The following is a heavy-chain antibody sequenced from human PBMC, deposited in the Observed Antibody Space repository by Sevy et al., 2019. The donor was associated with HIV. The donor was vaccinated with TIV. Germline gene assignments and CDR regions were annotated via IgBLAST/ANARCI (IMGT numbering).Heavy chain of an antibody. Sequence: GGSLRLSCAASGFTFSSYWMSWVRLAPGKGLEWVANIKQDGSEKYYVDSVKGRFTISRDNAKNSLYLQMNSLRAEDTAVYYCARETRMKWELLCCFDYWGQGTLVTVSS. CDR2: IKQDGSEK. CDR3: ARETRMKWELLCCFDY. D-gene: IGHD1-26*01. V-gene: IGHV3-7*01. CDR1: GFTFSSYW. J-gene: IGHJ4*02.